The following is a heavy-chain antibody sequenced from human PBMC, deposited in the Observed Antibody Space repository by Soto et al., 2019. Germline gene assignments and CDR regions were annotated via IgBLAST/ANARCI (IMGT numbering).Heavy chain of an antibody. J-gene: IGHJ4*02. CDR3: AKRATTVTTRANY. CDR2: VSGSGGSV. CDR1: GFTFSSYG. D-gene: IGHD4-17*01. Sequence: EVQLLESGGDLVQPGGSLTLSCAAAGFTFSSYGMSWVRQAPGKGLEWVSAVSGSGGSVYYADSVRGRFTISRDNSKNTLYLQVNSLRAEDTAVYYCAKRATTVTTRANYWGQGTLVTVSS. V-gene: IGHV3-23*01.